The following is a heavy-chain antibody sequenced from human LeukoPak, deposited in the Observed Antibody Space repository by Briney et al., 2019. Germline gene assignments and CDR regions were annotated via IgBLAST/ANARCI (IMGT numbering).Heavy chain of an antibody. CDR3: ARGGEYCSSISCLFDI. D-gene: IGHD2-2*01. CDR2: INHSGST. J-gene: IGHJ3*02. Sequence: SETLSLTCAVYGGSFSGYYWSWIRQPPGKGLEWIGEINHSGSTNYNPSLKSRVTISVDTSKNQFSLKLSSVTAADTAVYYCARGGEYCSSISCLFDIWGQGTMVTVSS. V-gene: IGHV4-34*01. CDR1: GGSFSGYY.